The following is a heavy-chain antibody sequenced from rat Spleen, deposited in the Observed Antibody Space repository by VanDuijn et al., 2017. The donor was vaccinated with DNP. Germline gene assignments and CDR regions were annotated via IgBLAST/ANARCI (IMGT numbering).Heavy chain of an antibody. CDR2: IIYDSSDS. CDR3: STADYSSY. V-gene: IGHV5S10*01. J-gene: IGHJ3*01. D-gene: IGHD1-2*01. Sequence: EAQLVESGGGLVQPGRSLKLSCIVSGFSFSDYNMAWVRQAPKKGLEWVATIIYDSSDSYYGDSVKGRFTVSRDNARNTLYLQMDSLRSEDTATYYCSTADYSSYWGQGTLVTVSS. CDR1: GFSFSDYN.